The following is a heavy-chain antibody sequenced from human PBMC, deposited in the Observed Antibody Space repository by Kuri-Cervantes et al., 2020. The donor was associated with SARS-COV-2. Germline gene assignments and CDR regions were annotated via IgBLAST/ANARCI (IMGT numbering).Heavy chain of an antibody. D-gene: IGHD3-3*02. CDR1: GVSISSTSYY. J-gene: IGHJ5*02. CDR3: ARHPNSMSGFDP. V-gene: IGHV4-39*01. Sequence: SETLSLTCTVSGVSISSTSYYWAWIRQPPGKGLEWIGSINYIGNSYRNPSLRSRVIMSVDTSKNQFSVNINSVTAADTAIYFCARHPNSMSGFDPWGQGTPVTDS. CDR2: INYIGNS.